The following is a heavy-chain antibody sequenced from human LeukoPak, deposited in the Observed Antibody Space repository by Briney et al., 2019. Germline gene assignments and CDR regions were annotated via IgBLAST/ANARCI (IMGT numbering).Heavy chain of an antibody. J-gene: IGHJ6*03. V-gene: IGHV4-39*01. CDR2: IYYSGST. CDR3: ARQGGSGSYTYYYYYYMDV. Sequence: SQTLSLTCTVSGGSISSGSYYWSWIRQPPGKGLEWIGSIYYSGSTYYNPSLKSRVTISVDTSKNQFSLKLSSVTAADTAVYYCARQGGSGSYTYYYYYYMDVWGKGTTVTISS. D-gene: IGHD3-10*01. CDR1: GGSISSGSYY.